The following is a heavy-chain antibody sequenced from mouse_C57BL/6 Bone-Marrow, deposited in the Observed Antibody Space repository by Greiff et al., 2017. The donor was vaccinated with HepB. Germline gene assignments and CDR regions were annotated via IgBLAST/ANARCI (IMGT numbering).Heavy chain of an antibody. CDR1: GYTFTSYW. CDR2: IDPSDSYT. Sequence: QVQLQQPGAELVKPGASVKLSCKASGYTFTSYWMQWVKQRPGQGLEWIGEIDPSDSYTNYNQKFKGKATLTVDTSSSTAYMQLRSLTSEDSAVYYCASPLYYYGSSYNYYAMDYWGQGTSVTVSS. D-gene: IGHD1-1*01. CDR3: ASPLYYYGSSYNYYAMDY. V-gene: IGHV1-50*01. J-gene: IGHJ4*01.